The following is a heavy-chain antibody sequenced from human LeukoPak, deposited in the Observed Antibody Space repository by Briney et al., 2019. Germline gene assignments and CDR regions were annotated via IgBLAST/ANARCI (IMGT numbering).Heavy chain of an antibody. Sequence: GRSLRLSCAASGFTFSDLAVSWVRHSPGEGLKWVTSISDTGGRTYYADSVKGRFTITRDNSRNTVTLQMNSLRAGDTARYYCAKGGQDFDFWRFDLWGQGILVIVSS. D-gene: IGHD3-3*01. V-gene: IGHV3-23*01. CDR1: GFTFSDLA. J-gene: IGHJ5*02. CDR3: AKGGQDFDFWRFDL. CDR2: ISDTGGRT.